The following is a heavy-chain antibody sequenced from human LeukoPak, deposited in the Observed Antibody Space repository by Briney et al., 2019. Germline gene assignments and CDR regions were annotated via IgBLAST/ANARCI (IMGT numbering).Heavy chain of an antibody. Sequence: GGSLRLSCAASGFTFSSYSMNWVRQAPGRGLEWVSGISTIDGSTYYADSVKGRFTVSRDNSKNTLYLQMNSLRAEDTAVYYCAKDDAWLQYNDWGQGTLVTVSS. V-gene: IGHV3-23*01. J-gene: IGHJ4*02. CDR1: GFTFSSYS. CDR3: AKDDAWLQYND. CDR2: ISTIDGST. D-gene: IGHD5-24*01.